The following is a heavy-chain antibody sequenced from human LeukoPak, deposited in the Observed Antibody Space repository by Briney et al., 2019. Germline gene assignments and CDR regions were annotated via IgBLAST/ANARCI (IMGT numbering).Heavy chain of an antibody. J-gene: IGHJ6*02. V-gene: IGHV3-48*04. CDR1: GFTFSSYS. CDR2: ISSSSSTI. Sequence: GGSLRLSCAASGFTFSSYSMNWVRQAPGKGLEWVSYISSSSSTIYYADSVKGRFTISRDNAKNSLYLQMNSLRAEDTAVYYCASAWGSSSWYGNYGMDVWGQGTTVTVSS. D-gene: IGHD6-13*01. CDR3: ASAWGSSSWYGNYGMDV.